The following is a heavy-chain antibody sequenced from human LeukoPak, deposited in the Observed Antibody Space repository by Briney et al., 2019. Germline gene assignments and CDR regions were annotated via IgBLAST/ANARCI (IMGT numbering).Heavy chain of an antibody. CDR1: GGSIYTSTY. J-gene: IGHJ4*02. CDR3: ARLPQGYCSGGSCDY. Sequence: SETLSLTCTVSGGSIYTSTYWGWIRQAPGRGLEWIGSVFYSGSTFYNPSLKSRVTISVDTSKNQFSLNLSSVTAADTAVYYCARLPQGYCSGGSCDYWGQGTLVTVSS. V-gene: IGHV4-39*01. D-gene: IGHD2-15*01. CDR2: VFYSGST.